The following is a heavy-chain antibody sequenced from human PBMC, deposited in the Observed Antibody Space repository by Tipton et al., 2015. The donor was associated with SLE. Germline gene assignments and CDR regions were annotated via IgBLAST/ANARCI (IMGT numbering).Heavy chain of an antibody. Sequence: LSLTCAVYGGSFSGYYWSWIRQPPGKGLEWIGEINHSGSTNYNPSLKSRVTISVDTSKNQFSLKLSSVTAADTAVYYCARGRDQAAAVPFDYWGQGTLVTVSS. CDR1: GGSFSGYY. CDR3: ARGRDQAAAVPFDY. CDR2: INHSGST. J-gene: IGHJ4*02. V-gene: IGHV4-34*01. D-gene: IGHD6-13*01.